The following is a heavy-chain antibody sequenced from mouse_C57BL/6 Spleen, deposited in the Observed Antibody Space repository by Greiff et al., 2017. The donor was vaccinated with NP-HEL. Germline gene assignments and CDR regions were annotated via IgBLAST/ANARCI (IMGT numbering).Heavy chain of an antibody. CDR3: ARRESNYYAMDY. CDR1: GYAFSSSW. V-gene: IGHV1-82*01. J-gene: IGHJ4*01. CDR2: IYPGDGDT. Sequence: QVQLQQSGPELVKPGASVKISCKASGYAFSSSWMNWVKQRPGKGLEWIGRIYPGDGDTNSNGKFKGKATLTADKSSSTAYMQLSSLTSEDSAVYFCARRESNYYAMDYWGQGTSVTVSS. D-gene: IGHD2-5*01.